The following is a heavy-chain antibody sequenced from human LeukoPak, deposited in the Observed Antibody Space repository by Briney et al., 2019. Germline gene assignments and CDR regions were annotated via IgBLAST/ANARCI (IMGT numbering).Heavy chain of an antibody. D-gene: IGHD1-26*01. Sequence: PGGSLRLSCAASGFTFSSYWMNWVRQAPGKGLEWVANIKQDGSEKYYVDSVKGRFTISRDNAKNSLYLRMNSLRAEDTAVYYCARGQGANNFGYWGQGTLVTVSS. CDR2: IKQDGSEK. CDR1: GFTFSSYW. CDR3: ARGQGANNFGY. J-gene: IGHJ4*02. V-gene: IGHV3-7*03.